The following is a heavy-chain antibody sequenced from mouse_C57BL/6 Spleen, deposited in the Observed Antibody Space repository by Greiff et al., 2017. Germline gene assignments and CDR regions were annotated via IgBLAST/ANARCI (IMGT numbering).Heavy chain of an antibody. Sequence: VQLQQSGPELVKPGAPVKISCKASGYAFSSSWMNWVKQRPGKGLEWIGRIYPGDGDTNYNGKFKGKATLTADKSSSTAYMQLSSLTSEDSAVYFCAREDSGGSSYDWYFDVWGTGTTVTVSS. D-gene: IGHD1-1*01. CDR1: GYAFSSSW. V-gene: IGHV1-82*01. CDR2: IYPGDGDT. J-gene: IGHJ1*03. CDR3: AREDSGGSSYDWYFDV.